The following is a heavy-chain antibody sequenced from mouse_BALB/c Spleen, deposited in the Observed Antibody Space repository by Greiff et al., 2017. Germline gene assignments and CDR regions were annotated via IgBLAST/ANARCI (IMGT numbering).Heavy chain of an antibody. CDR3: ARSYGYDGGYAMDY. Sequence: VQLKESGPELVKPGASVKMSCKASGYTFTSYVMHWVKQKPGQGLEWIGYINPYNDGTKYNEKFKGKATLTSDKSSSTAYMELSSLTSEDSAVYYCARSYGYDGGYAMDYWGQGTSVTVSS. J-gene: IGHJ4*01. CDR2: INPYNDGT. V-gene: IGHV1-14*01. D-gene: IGHD2-2*01. CDR1: GYTFTSYV.